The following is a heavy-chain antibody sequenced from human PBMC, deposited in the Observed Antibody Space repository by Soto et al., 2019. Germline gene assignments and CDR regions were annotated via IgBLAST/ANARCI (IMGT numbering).Heavy chain of an antibody. CDR1: GFTFSSYG. CDR2: IWYAGSNK. J-gene: IGHJ4*02. D-gene: IGHD3-3*01. CDR3: ARGPMRTRHDDFCSDLYDY. Sequence: QVQLVESGGGVVQPGRSLRLSCAASGFTFSSYGMHWVRQAPGKGLEWVAVIWYAGSNKYYADSVKGRFTISRDNSMYPLYLQVNSLRADDTAVYYCARGPMRTRHDDFCSDLYDYWGQGPLVTVAS. V-gene: IGHV3-33*01.